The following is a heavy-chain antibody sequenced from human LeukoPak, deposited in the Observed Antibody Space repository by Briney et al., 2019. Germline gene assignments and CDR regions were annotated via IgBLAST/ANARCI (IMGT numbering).Heavy chain of an antibody. CDR3: ALLTVASDFDY. CDR2: IHSSGTVI. Sequence: GGSLRLSCVVSRFPFSIYEMNGVRQAPGKGLEWVSNIHSSGTVIYYSDSVKGRFYLSRDNAKSSLYLQMNSLRVEDTAVYYCALLTVASDFDYWGQGALVTVSS. D-gene: IGHD5-12*01. J-gene: IGHJ4*02. V-gene: IGHV3-48*03. CDR1: RFPFSIYE.